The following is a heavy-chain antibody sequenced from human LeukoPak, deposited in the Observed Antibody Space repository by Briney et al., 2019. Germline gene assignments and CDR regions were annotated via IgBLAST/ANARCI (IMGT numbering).Heavy chain of an antibody. J-gene: IGHJ1*01. V-gene: IGHV1-18*01. CDR2: ISAYNGNT. CDR1: GYTFTTYS. D-gene: IGHD1-26*01. Sequence: ASVKVSCKASGYTFTTYSISWVRQAPGQGLEWMGLISAYNGNTKYAQKLQGRVTMTTDTSTSTAYMELKSLRSDETAVYYCARDQMGGSYYGYFQHWGQGTLVTVSS. CDR3: ARDQMGGSYYGYFQH.